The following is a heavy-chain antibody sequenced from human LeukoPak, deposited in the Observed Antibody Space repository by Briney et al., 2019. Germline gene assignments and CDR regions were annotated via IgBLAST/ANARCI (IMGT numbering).Heavy chain of an antibody. Sequence: GGSLRLSCAASGFTFSSYAMNWVRQAPGKGLEWVSAITGSGGRTYYADSVKGRLTISRDNSKNTLYLQMNSLRAEDTAVYYCAELGITMIGGVWGKGTTVTISS. D-gene: IGHD3-10*02. CDR1: GFTFSSYA. CDR2: ITGSGGRT. CDR3: AELGITMIGGV. J-gene: IGHJ6*04. V-gene: IGHV3-23*01.